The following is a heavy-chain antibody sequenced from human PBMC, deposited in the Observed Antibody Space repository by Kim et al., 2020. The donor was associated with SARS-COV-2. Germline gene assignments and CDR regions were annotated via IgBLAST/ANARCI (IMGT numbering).Heavy chain of an antibody. J-gene: IGHJ4*02. Sequence: ADAVKGRFTISRDNSKNTLYLQMNSLRAEDTAVYYCARVTPHSSGYYFDYWGQGTLVTVSS. D-gene: IGHD3-22*01. V-gene: IGHV3-33*01. CDR3: ARVTPHSSGYYFDY.